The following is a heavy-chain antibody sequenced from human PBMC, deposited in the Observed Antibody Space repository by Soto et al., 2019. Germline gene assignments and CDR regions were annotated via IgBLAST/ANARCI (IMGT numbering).Heavy chain of an antibody. CDR1: GDGLSSYA. V-gene: IGHV1-69*13. J-gene: IGHJ6*02. Sequence: SLLNLSRKAAGDGLSSYAISWVRQAPGQGLEWMGGIIPIFGTANYAQKFQGRVTITADESTSTAYMELSSLRSEDTAVYYCARGDCSGGSCHEKYYYYSYGMDVWGQGTTVTGSS. CDR2: IIPIFGTA. D-gene: IGHD2-15*01. CDR3: ARGDCSGGSCHEKYYYYSYGMDV.